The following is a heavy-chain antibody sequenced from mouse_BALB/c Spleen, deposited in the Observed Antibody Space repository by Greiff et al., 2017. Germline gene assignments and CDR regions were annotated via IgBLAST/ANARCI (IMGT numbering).Heavy chain of an antibody. D-gene: IGHD2-4*01. CDR2: ISYSGST. CDR3: AREGYDYDAGLDY. V-gene: IGHV3-2*02. J-gene: IGHJ2*01. Sequence: EVQLVESGPGLVKPSQSLSLTCTVTGYSITSDYAWNWIRQFPGNKLEWMGYISYSGSTSYNPSLKSRISITRDTSKNQFFLQLNSVTTEDTATYYCAREGYDYDAGLDYWGQGTTLTVSS. CDR1: GYSITSDYA.